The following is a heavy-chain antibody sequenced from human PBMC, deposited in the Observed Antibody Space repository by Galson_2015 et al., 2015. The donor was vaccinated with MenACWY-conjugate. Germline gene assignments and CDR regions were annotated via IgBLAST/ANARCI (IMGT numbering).Heavy chain of an antibody. V-gene: IGHV3-74*03. J-gene: IGHJ6*02. CDR1: GFVFSDYC. CDR2: ICAGGISI. CDR3: VRGSIGWRGMDI. Sequence: SLRLSCAASGFVFSDYCMHWVRQAPGKGLECVSRICAGGISIMYGDSVRGRFTIFRDDAENTLYLQMDGLRADDTAVYFCVRGSIGWRGMDIWGQGTTVTVSS. D-gene: IGHD2-15*01.